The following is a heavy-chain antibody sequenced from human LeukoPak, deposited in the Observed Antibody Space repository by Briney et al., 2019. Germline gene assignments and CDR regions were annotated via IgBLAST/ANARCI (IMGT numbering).Heavy chain of an antibody. J-gene: IGHJ4*02. CDR1: GFTFSSYG. D-gene: IGHD1-26*01. CDR3: AIQVGATSLASFDY. V-gene: IGHV3-30*03. Sequence: PGGSLRLSCAASGFTFSSYGMHWVRQAPGKGLEWVAVISYDGSNKYYADSVKGRFTISRDNSKNTLYLQMNSLRAEDTAVYYCAIQVGATSLASFDYWGQGTLVTVSS. CDR2: ISYDGSNK.